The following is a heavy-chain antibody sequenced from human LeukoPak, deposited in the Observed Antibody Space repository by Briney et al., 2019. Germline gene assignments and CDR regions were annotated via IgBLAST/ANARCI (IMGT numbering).Heavy chain of an antibody. CDR2: IIPILGIA. D-gene: IGHD3-3*01. J-gene: IGHJ3*02. Sequence: VASVKVSCKASGGTFSSYAISWVRQAPGQGLEWMGRIIPILGIANYAQKFQGRVTITADKSTSTAYMELSSLRSEDTAVYYCATDLPMDFGVVIISAFDIWGQGTMVTVSS. CDR3: ATDLPMDFGVVIISAFDI. V-gene: IGHV1-69*04. CDR1: GGTFSSYA.